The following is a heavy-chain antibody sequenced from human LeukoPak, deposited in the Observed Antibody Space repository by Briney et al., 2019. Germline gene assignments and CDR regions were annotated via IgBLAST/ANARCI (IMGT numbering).Heavy chain of an antibody. V-gene: IGHV4-4*07. CDR2: IYHSGST. CDR3: ARVAAAAGTLGWFDP. J-gene: IGHJ5*02. Sequence: SETLSLTCTVSGGSIRSYYWSWIRQPAGKGLEWIGRIYHSGSTNDNPSLKSRVTMSVDTSKNQFSLRLSSVTAADTAVYYCARVAAAAGTLGWFDPWGQGTLVTVSS. CDR1: GGSIRSYY. D-gene: IGHD6-13*01.